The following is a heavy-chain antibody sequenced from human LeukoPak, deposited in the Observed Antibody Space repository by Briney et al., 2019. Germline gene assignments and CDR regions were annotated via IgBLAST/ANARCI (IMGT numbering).Heavy chain of an antibody. CDR2: ITGSSRST. CDR3: AKDTPLFGYSTGWSSNAFDL. Sequence: GGSLRLSCAASGFTFSSYAMSWVRQVPGNGLEWVSTITGSSRSTYFADSVRGRFTISRDNSKNTLYLQMNNLRAEDTAIYYCAKDTPLFGYSTGWSSNAFDLSGQGTLVTVFS. CDR1: GFTFSSYA. V-gene: IGHV3-23*01. D-gene: IGHD6-19*01. J-gene: IGHJ4*02.